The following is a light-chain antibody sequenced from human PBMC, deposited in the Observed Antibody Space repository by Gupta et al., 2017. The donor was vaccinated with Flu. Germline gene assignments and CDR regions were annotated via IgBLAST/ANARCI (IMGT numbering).Light chain of an antibody. J-gene: IGKJ4*01. CDR1: QDISNY. CDR3: QQYDNLPLT. Sequence: DMQMTQSPSSLSASVGDRVTITCQASQDISNYLNWYQQKPGKAPKLLIYDASNLETGVPSRFSGSGSGTDFTFTISSLQPEDIATYYRQQYDNLPLTFGGGTKVEIK. CDR2: DAS. V-gene: IGKV1-33*01.